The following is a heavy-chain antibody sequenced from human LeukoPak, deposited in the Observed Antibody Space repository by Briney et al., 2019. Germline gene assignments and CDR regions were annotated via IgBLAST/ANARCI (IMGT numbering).Heavy chain of an antibody. Sequence: PSETLSLTCTVSGGSISSYYWSWMRQPAGEGLQWIGRIYSSGSTNYSPSLKSRVTMSVDTSKNQFSLRLTSVTAADTAVYYCARDLGFWSGPDYWGQGTLVTVSS. V-gene: IGHV4-4*07. CDR2: IYSSGST. J-gene: IGHJ4*02. CDR3: ARDLGFWSGPDY. CDR1: GGSISSYY. D-gene: IGHD3-3*01.